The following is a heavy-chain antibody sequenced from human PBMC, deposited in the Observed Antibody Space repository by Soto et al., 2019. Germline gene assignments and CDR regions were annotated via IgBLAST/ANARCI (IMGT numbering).Heavy chain of an antibody. CDR2: IWYDGSNK. J-gene: IGHJ6*02. CDR3: AGQYYYDSSGGSCYWGDYYYGMDV. Sequence: GGSLRLSCAASGFTFSSYGMHWVRQAPGKGLEWVAVIWYDGSNKYYADSVKGRFTISRDNSKNTLYLQMNSLRAEDTAVYYCAGQYYYDSSGGSCYWGDYYYGMDVWGQGTTVTVS. CDR1: GFTFSSYG. D-gene: IGHD3-22*01. V-gene: IGHV3-33*01.